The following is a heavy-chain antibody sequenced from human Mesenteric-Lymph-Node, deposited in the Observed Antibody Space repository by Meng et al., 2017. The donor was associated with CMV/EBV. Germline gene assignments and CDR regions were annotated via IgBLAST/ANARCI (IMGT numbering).Heavy chain of an antibody. V-gene: IGHV5-51*01. CDR3: ARRHRYCSGPSCCVVDY. CDR2: ISPVDSHT. CDR1: GYSFTNHW. Sequence: GESLKISCTGSGYSFTNHWIGWVRQMPGKGLEWLGIISPVDSHTTYIPSFQGQVTISADKSINTAYLQWSSLRTTDTAMYYCARRHRYCSGPSCCVVDYWGQGTLVTVSS. J-gene: IGHJ4*02. D-gene: IGHD2-15*01.